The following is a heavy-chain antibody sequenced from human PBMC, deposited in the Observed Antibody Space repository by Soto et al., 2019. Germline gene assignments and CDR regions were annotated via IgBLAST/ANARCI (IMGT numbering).Heavy chain of an antibody. Sequence: PGGSLRLSCAASGFTFSSYAMSWVRQAPGKGLEWVSAISGSGGSTYYADSVKGRFTISRDNSKNTLYLQMNSLRAEDTAVYYCAKDASMNTVRALIGLAFDIWGQXTMVTVSS. CDR2: ISGSGGST. CDR1: GFTFSSYA. J-gene: IGHJ3*02. D-gene: IGHD3-10*01. CDR3: AKDASMNTVRALIGLAFDI. V-gene: IGHV3-23*01.